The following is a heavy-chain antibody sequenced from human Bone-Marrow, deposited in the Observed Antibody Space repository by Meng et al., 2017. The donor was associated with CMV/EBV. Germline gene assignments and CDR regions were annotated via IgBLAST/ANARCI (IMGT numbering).Heavy chain of an antibody. D-gene: IGHD3-3*01. J-gene: IGHJ4*02. CDR3: AKGVFWSDEPPYFDY. CDR1: GFTFSSYW. V-gene: IGHV3-74*01. Sequence: GESLKISCAASGFTFSSYWMHWVRQAPGKGLVWVSRINSDGSSTSYADSVKGRFTISRDNAKNTLYLQMNSLRAEDTAVYYCAKGVFWSDEPPYFDYWGQGTLVTVSS. CDR2: INSDGSST.